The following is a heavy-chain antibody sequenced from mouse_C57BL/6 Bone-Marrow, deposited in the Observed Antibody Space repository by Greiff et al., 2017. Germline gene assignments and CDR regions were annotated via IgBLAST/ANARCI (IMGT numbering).Heavy chain of an antibody. J-gene: IGHJ2*01. V-gene: IGHV1-19*01. CDR3: ARRSPYYFDY. CDR1: GYTFTDYY. CDR2: TNPYNGGT. Sequence: EVQLQQSGPVLVKPGASVKMSCKASGYTFTDYYMNWVKQSHGKSLEWIGVTNPYNGGTSYNQKFKGKATLTVDKSSSTAYMELNSLTSEDSAVYYCARRSPYYFDYWGQGTTLTVSS.